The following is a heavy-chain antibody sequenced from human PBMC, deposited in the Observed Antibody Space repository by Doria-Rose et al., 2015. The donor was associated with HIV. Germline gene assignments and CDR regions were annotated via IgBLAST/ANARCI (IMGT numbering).Heavy chain of an antibody. V-gene: IGHV5-51*01. CDR1: GYTFTNYW. D-gene: IGHD3-22*01. Sequence: SLKISCKGSGYTFTNYWIAWVRQTPGKGLEWMGMIYGGDSDIRYSPSFQGQVTMSADKSVTTANLQWSSLKASDTAMYYCARVNYYGSNGYPHYFGYWGQGTQVTVSS. CDR2: IYGGDSDI. J-gene: IGHJ4*02. CDR3: ARVNYYGSNGYPHYFGY.